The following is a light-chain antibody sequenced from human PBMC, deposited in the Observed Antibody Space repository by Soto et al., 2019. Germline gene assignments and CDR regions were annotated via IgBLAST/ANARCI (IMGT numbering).Light chain of an antibody. V-gene: IGKV1-5*03. CDR3: QQYSSYPYT. CDR1: QSISSW. Sequence: DIQMTQSPSTLSASVGDRVTITCRASQSISSWLAWYQQKPGTATNLLIYKASSLQSGVPSRFSGSGSGTEFTLTISSLQPDDFATYYCQQYSSYPYTFGQGTKLEIK. CDR2: KAS. J-gene: IGKJ2*01.